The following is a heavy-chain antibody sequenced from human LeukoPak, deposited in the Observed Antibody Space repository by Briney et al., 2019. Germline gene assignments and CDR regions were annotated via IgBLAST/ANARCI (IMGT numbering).Heavy chain of an antibody. CDR1: EVTFSNYA. Sequence: GGSLRLSCAASEVTFSNYAVHWVRQAPGKGLKWVAVISYDGNAIHYADSVKGRFIISRDTSKNTLYLQMNSLRAEDTAVYYCARSGGLQKFDYWGQGTLVTVSS. D-gene: IGHD4-11*01. CDR3: ARSGGLQKFDY. V-gene: IGHV3-30-3*01. CDR2: ISYDGNAI. J-gene: IGHJ4*02.